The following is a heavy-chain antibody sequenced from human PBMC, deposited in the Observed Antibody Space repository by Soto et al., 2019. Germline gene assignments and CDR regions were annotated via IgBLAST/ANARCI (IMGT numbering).Heavy chain of an antibody. CDR2: IYYSGST. V-gene: IGHV4-39*01. D-gene: IGHD6-19*01. CDR1: GDSISSSSYY. J-gene: IGHJ4*02. CDR3: ARQGYSSGWYVSDY. Sequence: SETLSLTCTVSGDSISSSSYYWGWIRQPPGKGLEWIGSIYYSGSTFYNPSRKSRVTISVDTSKNQFSLKVTSVTAADTAVYYCARQGYSSGWYVSDYWGQGTLVTV.